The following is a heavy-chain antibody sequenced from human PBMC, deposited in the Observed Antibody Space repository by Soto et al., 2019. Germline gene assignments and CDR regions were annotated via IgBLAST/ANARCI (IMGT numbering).Heavy chain of an antibody. CDR2: ISSDSSYK. D-gene: IGHD2-2*01. J-gene: IGHJ6*02. CDR1: GFTFGHYG. CDR3: ARGYCTRTSCYIGGFYYYGMDV. Sequence: EVQLLESGGGLVQPGGSLRLSCVASGFTFGHYGMSWVRQAPGKGLEWVSSISSDSSYKYYTDSVKGRFTVSRDNAKNSLYLQMDSLRAEDTAVYYCARGYCTRTSCYIGGFYYYGMDVWGQGTTVTVSS. V-gene: IGHV3-21*01.